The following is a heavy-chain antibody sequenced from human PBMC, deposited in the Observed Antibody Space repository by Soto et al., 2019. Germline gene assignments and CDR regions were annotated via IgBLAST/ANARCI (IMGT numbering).Heavy chain of an antibody. V-gene: IGHV4-30-4*01. Sequence: QVQLQESGPGLVKPSQTLSLTCTVSGGSISSGDYYWSWIRQPPGKGLEWIGRIYYSGSTYYNPYLTSRVTIPVDTSKNQFSLKMSSVTAADTAVYYCARGFRTLGSDSSGYYRSWYFGLWGRGTLVPVSS. CDR3: ARGFRTLGSDSSGYYRSWYFGL. CDR2: IYYSGST. J-gene: IGHJ2*01. D-gene: IGHD3-22*01. CDR1: GGSISSGDYY.